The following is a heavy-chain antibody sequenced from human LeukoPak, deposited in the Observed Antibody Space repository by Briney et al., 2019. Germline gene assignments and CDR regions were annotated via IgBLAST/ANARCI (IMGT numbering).Heavy chain of an antibody. J-gene: IGHJ4*02. CDR3: ARELGSSGYHPFDY. V-gene: IGHV3-33*01. Sequence: HSGRSLRLSCAASGFTFSSYGMHWVRQAPGKGLEWVALIWYDGSNKYYADSVKGRFTISRDNSKNTLYLQMNSLRAEDTAVYYCARELGSSGYHPFDYWGQGTLVTVSS. D-gene: IGHD3-22*01. CDR2: IWYDGSNK. CDR1: GFTFSSYG.